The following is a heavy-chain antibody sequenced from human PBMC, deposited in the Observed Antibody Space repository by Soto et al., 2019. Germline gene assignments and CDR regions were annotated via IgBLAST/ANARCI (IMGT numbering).Heavy chain of an antibody. Sequence: VASVKVSCKASGYTFTGYYMHWVRQAPGQGLEWMGWINPNSGGTNYAQKFQGWVTMTRDTSISTAYMELSRLRSDDTAVYYCARGTYCSSTSCYLTAKYYYYYGMDVWGQGTTVTVSS. J-gene: IGHJ6*02. CDR3: ARGTYCSSTSCYLTAKYYYYYGMDV. D-gene: IGHD2-2*01. CDR2: INPNSGGT. V-gene: IGHV1-2*04. CDR1: GYTFTGYY.